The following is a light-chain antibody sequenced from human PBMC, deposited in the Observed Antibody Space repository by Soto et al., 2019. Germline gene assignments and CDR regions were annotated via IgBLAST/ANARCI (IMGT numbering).Light chain of an antibody. Sequence: MTLSPATLSGLPSEIAAVSCRASQSVSSTLAWYHQKPGQTPRLLIYTASARATGIPARFSGSGSGTDFTLSISSLQTEDFILYNSQHYNIRPYTFGQGTKVDIK. J-gene: IGKJ2*01. CDR1: QSVSST. V-gene: IGKV3-15*01. CDR3: QHYNIRPYT. CDR2: TAS.